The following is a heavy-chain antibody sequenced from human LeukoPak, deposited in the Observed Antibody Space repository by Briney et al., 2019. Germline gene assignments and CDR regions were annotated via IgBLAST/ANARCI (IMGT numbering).Heavy chain of an antibody. CDR1: GFTFSNYD. CDR2: IGTAGDI. CDR3: ARAVRGSQRTYYYMDV. V-gene: IGHV3-13*01. Sequence: GGSLRLSCAASGFTFSNYDMHWVRQATGKVLEWVSGIGTAGDIYYPGSVKGRFTISRENAKNSLYLQMNILRAGDTAVYYCARAVRGSQRTYYYMDVWGKGTTVTISS. J-gene: IGHJ6*03. D-gene: IGHD1-26*01.